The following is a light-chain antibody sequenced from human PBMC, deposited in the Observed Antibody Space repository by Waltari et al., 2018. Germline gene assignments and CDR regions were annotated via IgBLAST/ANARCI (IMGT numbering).Light chain of an antibody. CDR1: QSVTRA. V-gene: IGKV3-20*01. J-gene: IGKJ1*01. Sequence: EIVLTQSPGTLSLSPGESATLSCRTSQSVTRALAWYQQKPGQAPRLLIYGASTRATGIPDRFSGSGSGTDFSLTISSLEPEDFAVYYCQHYLRLPVTFGQGTKVEFK. CDR2: GAS. CDR3: QHYLRLPVT.